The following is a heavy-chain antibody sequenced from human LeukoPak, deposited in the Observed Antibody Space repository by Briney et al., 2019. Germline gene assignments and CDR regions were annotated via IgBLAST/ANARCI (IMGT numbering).Heavy chain of an antibody. V-gene: IGHV3-66*01. CDR1: GFTVSSNY. CDR2: IYSGGST. D-gene: IGHD2-21*02. Sequence: GGSLRLSCAASGFTVSSNYMSWVRQAPGKGLEWVSVIYSGGSTYYADSVKGRFTISRDNSKNTLYLQMNSLRAEDTAVYYCARDSPYCGGDCYDRAFDIWGQGTMVTVSS. CDR3: ARDSPYCGGDCYDRAFDI. J-gene: IGHJ3*02.